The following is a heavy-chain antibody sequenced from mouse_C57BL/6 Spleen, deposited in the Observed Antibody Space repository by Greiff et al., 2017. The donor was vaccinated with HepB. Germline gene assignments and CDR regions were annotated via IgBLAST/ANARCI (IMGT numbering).Heavy chain of an antibody. D-gene: IGHD1-1*01. Sequence: VQLQQSGPELVKPGASVKISCKASGYTFTDYYMNWVKQSHGKSLEWIGDINPNNGGTSYNQKFKGKATLTVDKSSSTAYMELRSLTSEDSAVYYCTRLGATVEGDYWGQGTTLTVSS. CDR2: INPNNGGT. J-gene: IGHJ2*01. CDR1: GYTFTDYY. CDR3: TRLGATVEGDY. V-gene: IGHV1-26*01.